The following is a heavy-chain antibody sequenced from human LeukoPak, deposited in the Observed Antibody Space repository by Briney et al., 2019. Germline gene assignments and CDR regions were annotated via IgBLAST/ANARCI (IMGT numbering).Heavy chain of an antibody. CDR2: ISSSSTTI. CDR3: ARGRSRWEQTFDY. V-gene: IGHV3-48*01. D-gene: IGHD1-26*01. Sequence: GGSLRLSCAASGFTFSSYSMNWVRQAPGKGLEWVSYISSSSTTIYYADSVKGRFTISRDNAKNSLYLQMNSLRAEDTAVYYCARGRSRWEQTFDYWGQGTLVTVSS. J-gene: IGHJ4*02. CDR1: GFTFSSYS.